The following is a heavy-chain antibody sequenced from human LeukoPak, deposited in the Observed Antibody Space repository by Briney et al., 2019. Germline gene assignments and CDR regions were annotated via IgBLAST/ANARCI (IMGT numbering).Heavy chain of an antibody. J-gene: IGHJ4*02. CDR3: AREDTGGLDY. CDR2: IYYSGST. V-gene: IGHV4-39*07. Sequence: PSENLSLTCSVSGVSISSSSHYWDWIRQPPGEGLEWIGSIYYSGSTYYNPSLKSRVTISVDTSKNQFSLKLISVTAADTAVYYCAREDTGGLDYWGQGILVTVSP. D-gene: IGHD2-8*02. CDR1: GVSISSSSHY.